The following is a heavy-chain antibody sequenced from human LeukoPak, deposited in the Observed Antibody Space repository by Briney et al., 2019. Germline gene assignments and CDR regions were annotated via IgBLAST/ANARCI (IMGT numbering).Heavy chain of an antibody. CDR3: ERGGSSYRFGEYPYYFDY. D-gene: IGHD3-10*01. Sequence: EVSVKLSCEASGYTFTVYYMHWVRQAPRQGLEWMGRINPNSGGTNYAQKFQGRVTMTRDTSISKAYMELRRLRSDDTAVYYCERGGSSYRFGEYPYYFDYWGQGTLVTVSS. V-gene: IGHV1-2*06. CDR1: GYTFTVYY. CDR2: INPNSGGT. J-gene: IGHJ4*02.